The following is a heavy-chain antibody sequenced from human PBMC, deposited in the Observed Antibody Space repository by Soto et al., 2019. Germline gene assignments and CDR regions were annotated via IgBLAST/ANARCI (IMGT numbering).Heavy chain of an antibody. CDR3: AHSVVAGLGYYFDY. V-gene: IGHV2-5*02. CDR1: GFSLSTTRVA. D-gene: IGHD6-19*01. Sequence: QITLKESGPPLVKPTQTLTLTCTFSGFSLSTTRVAVGWIRQPPGKALEWLALIYWDDDKRYSPFLKSRLTIPKDTSKNQVVFTMTNMDPVDTATYYCAHSVVAGLGYYFDYWGPGTLVTVSS. J-gene: IGHJ4*02. CDR2: IYWDDDK.